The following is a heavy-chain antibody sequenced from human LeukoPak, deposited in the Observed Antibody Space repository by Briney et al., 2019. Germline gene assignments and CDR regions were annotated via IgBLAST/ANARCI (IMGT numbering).Heavy chain of an antibody. CDR3: ARGGTYLYYYYMDV. V-gene: IGHV3-74*01. D-gene: IGHD1-1*01. CDR2: VNSDGSST. J-gene: IGHJ6*03. CDR1: EFTFSSYW. Sequence: QAGGSLRLSCAASEFTFSSYWMHWVRQAPGKGLVWVSRVNSDGSSTSYADSVKGRFTISRDNTKNTLYLQMNSLRAEDTAVYYCARGGTYLYYYYMDVWGKGTTVTVSS.